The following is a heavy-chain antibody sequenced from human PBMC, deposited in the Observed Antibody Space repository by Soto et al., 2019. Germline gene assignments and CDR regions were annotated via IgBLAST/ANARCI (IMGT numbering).Heavy chain of an antibody. D-gene: IGHD3-3*01. Sequence: QVQLVESGGGVVRPGTSLRLSCAASGFSFSSYGLHWVRHTPAQGLEWVTMISFDGSSEYYAVSVRGRFSGSRDNSRNTLYLEMTALRPDDTAVYYWAKDKGSSMFGVVNPAWAFDIWGQGTMVTVSS. CDR3: AKDKGSSMFGVVNPAWAFDI. CDR1: GFSFSSYG. CDR2: ISFDGSSE. V-gene: IGHV3-30*04. J-gene: IGHJ3*02.